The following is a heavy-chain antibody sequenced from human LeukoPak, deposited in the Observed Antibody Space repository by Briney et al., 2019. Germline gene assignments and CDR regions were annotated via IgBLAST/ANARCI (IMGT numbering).Heavy chain of an antibody. J-gene: IGHJ4*02. D-gene: IGHD6-19*01. CDR3: ARILDSAWGELGY. CDR2: IRSDGSNK. Sequence: GGSHRLSCAASGFTFSSYCMHWVRQSPGKGLEWMAFIRSDGSNKYYADSVKDRFTISRDNSKNTLYLHMNSLRAEDTDVYYCARILDSAWGELGYWGQGTLVTVSS. CDR1: GFTFSSYC. V-gene: IGHV3-30*02.